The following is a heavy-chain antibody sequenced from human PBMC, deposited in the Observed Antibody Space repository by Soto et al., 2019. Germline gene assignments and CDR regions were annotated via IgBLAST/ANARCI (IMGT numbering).Heavy chain of an antibody. V-gene: IGHV4-30-2*01. CDR1: GGSISSGDFS. J-gene: IGHJ4*02. CDR2: IYYGGST. Sequence: QLQLQESGSGLVKPSQTLSLTCAVSGGSISSGDFSWNWIRQPPGKGLEYIGYIYYGGSTYYNPSLQLRVTXSXXXSXXQFSLKLNSVTAADTAVYYCARVRREYDNSGPVDYWGQGTLVTVSS. CDR3: ARVRREYDNSGPVDY. D-gene: IGHD3-22*01.